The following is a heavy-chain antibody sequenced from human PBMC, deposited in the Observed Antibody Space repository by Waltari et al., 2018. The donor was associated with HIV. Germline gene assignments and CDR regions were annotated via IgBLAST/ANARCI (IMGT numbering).Heavy chain of an antibody. CDR3: ARDRTDIVVVPAARGGFDY. V-gene: IGHV1-69*04. CDR1: GGTFSSYA. D-gene: IGHD2-2*01. Sequence: QVQLVQSGAEVKKPGSSVKVSCKASGGTFSSYAISWVRQAPGQGIEWMGRIIPILGIANYAQKFQGRVTITADKSTSTAYMELSSLRSEDTAVYYCARDRTDIVVVPAARGGFDYWGQGTLVTVSS. J-gene: IGHJ4*02. CDR2: IIPILGIA.